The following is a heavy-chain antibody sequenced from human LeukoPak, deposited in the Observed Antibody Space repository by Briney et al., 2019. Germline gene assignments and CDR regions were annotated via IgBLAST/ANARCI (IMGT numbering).Heavy chain of an antibody. Sequence: GGSLRLSCAASGFTFNSYWMSWVRQPPGKGLEWVANIKQDGSEEYYVDSVKGRFTISRDNAKNSLILQMNSLRAEDTAVYYCARDSYRGSQRAFFDYWGQGTLVTVSS. CDR3: ARDSYRGSQRAFFDY. J-gene: IGHJ4*02. CDR1: GFTFNSYW. V-gene: IGHV3-7*03. CDR2: IKQDGSEE. D-gene: IGHD1-26*01.